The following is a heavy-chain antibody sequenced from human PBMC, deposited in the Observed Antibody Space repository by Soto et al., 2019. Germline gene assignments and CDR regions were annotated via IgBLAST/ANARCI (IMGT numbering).Heavy chain of an antibody. CDR2: IYYSGST. CDR3: AREMTKAYYYDSSGRTLYAFDI. J-gene: IGHJ3*02. CDR1: GGSVSSGSYY. Sequence: PSETLSLTCTVSGGSVSSGSYYWSWIRQPPGKGLEWIVYIYYSGSTNYNPSLKSRVTISVDTSKNQFSLKLSSVTAADTAVYYCAREMTKAYYYDSSGRTLYAFDIWGQRTMVTVSS. V-gene: IGHV4-61*01. D-gene: IGHD3-22*01.